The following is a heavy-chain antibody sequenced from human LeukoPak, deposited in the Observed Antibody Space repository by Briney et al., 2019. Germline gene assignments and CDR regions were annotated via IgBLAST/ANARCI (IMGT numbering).Heavy chain of an antibody. CDR1: RFTFSSYA. Sequence: GGSLRLSCAASRFTFSSYAMSWVRQAPGKGLEWVSAISGSGGSTYYADSVKGRFTISRDNSKNTLYLQMNSLRAEDTAVYYCAKRRSRVGASPFDYWGQGTLVTVSS. V-gene: IGHV3-23*01. D-gene: IGHD1-26*01. J-gene: IGHJ4*02. CDR2: ISGSGGST. CDR3: AKRRSRVGASPFDY.